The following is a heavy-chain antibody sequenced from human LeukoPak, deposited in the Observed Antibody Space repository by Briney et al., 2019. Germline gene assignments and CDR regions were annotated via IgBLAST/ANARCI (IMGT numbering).Heavy chain of an antibody. CDR2: INPNSGGT. CDR1: GYTFTGYY. V-gene: IGHV1-2*02. Sequence: ASVKVSCKASGYTFTGYYMHWVRQAPGQGLEWMGWINPNSGGTKYAQNLQGRVTMTTDTSTSTVYMELRSLRSDDTAVYYCARDRSRNLESGLYYYYGLDVWGQGTTVTVSS. J-gene: IGHJ6*02. D-gene: IGHD5-24*01. CDR3: ARDRSRNLESGLYYYYGLDV.